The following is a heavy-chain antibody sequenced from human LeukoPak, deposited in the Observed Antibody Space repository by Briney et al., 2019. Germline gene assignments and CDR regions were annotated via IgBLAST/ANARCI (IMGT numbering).Heavy chain of an antibody. D-gene: IGHD6-13*01. CDR1: GFTVSSNY. V-gene: IGHV3-53*01. CDR2: IYSGGST. Sequence: GGSLRLSCAASGFTVSSNYMSWVRQAPGQGLEWVSVIYSGGSTYYSDSVKGRFTISRDNSKNTLYLQMNSLRAEDTAVYYCARADSSWYPYFDYWGQGTLVTVSS. J-gene: IGHJ4*02. CDR3: ARADSSWYPYFDY.